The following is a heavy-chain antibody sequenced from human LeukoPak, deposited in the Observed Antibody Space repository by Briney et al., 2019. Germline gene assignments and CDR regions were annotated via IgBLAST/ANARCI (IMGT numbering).Heavy chain of an antibody. D-gene: IGHD2-21*02. V-gene: IGHV4-59*11. CDR3: ARHRAYCGGDCLYYYLDL. CDR2: IDYNGNT. J-gene: IGHJ4*02. Sequence: PSETLSLTCTVSGGSITSHYWSWVRQPPGKGLEWIANIDYNGNTNYNPSLKSRVTISLDTSKKQVSLNLSSVTAADTAVYYCARHRAYCGGDCLYYYLDLWGQGTLVTVSS. CDR1: GGSITSHY.